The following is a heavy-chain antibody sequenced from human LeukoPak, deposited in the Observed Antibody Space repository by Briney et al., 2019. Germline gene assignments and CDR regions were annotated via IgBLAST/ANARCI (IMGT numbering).Heavy chain of an antibody. J-gene: IGHJ4*02. CDR1: GFTFSSYV. V-gene: IGHV3-30*03. CDR3: ARNGRGSPVDY. CDR2: ISYDGSNK. Sequence: GGSLRLSCAASGFTFSSYVMYWVRQAPGKGLEWVAIISYDGSNKYYAESAKGRFTISRDNSKNTLYLQMNSLRAEDTAVYYCARNGRGSPVDYWGQGTLVTVSS. D-gene: IGHD1-26*01.